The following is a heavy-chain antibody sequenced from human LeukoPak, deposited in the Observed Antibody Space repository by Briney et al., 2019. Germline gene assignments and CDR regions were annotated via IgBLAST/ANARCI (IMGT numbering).Heavy chain of an antibody. CDR2: INPDGTTT. Sequence: PGGSLRLSCAGSGLTYSSYWMHWVRQAPGKGPVWVSRINPDGTTTDYADSVKGRFTISRDNAKNLLYLQMNCLRADDTAVYYCANDHSWNTADRWGQGTLVTVSS. V-gene: IGHV3-74*01. D-gene: IGHD1/OR15-1a*01. J-gene: IGHJ5*02. CDR3: ANDHSWNTADR. CDR1: GLTYSSYW.